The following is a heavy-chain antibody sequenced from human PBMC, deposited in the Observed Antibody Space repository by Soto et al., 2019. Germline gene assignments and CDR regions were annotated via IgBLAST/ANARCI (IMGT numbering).Heavy chain of an antibody. Sequence: AGGSLRLSCAASGFTFSDYYMSWIRQAPGKGLEWVSYISSSGSTIYYADSVKGRFTISRDNAKNSLYLQMNSLRAEDTAVYYCARVFGEMATVLDYWGQGTLVTVSS. CDR2: ISSSGSTI. D-gene: IGHD4-4*01. CDR1: GFTFSDYY. V-gene: IGHV3-11*01. J-gene: IGHJ4*02. CDR3: ARVFGEMATVLDY.